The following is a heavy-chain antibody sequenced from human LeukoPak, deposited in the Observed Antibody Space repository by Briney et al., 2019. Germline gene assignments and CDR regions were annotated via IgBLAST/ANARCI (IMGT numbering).Heavy chain of an antibody. CDR3: ARAGITIFGVVIMHWFDP. Sequence: ASVKVSCKASGYTFTGYYMHWVRQAPGQGLEWMGWINPNSGGTNYAQKFRGRVTMTRDTSISTAYMELSRLRSDDTAVYYCARAGITIFGVVIMHWFDPWGQGTLVTVSS. V-gene: IGHV1-2*02. CDR2: INPNSGGT. CDR1: GYTFTGYY. D-gene: IGHD3-3*01. J-gene: IGHJ5*02.